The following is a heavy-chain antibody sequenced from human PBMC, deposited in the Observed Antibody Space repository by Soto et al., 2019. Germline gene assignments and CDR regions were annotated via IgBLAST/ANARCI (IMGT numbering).Heavy chain of an antibody. D-gene: IGHD2-15*01. V-gene: IGHV2-5*02. CDR1: GFSLTNSGVG. Sequence: QITLKESGPPLVEPTQTLTLTCSFSGFSLTNSGVGVGWFRQAPGKALECLGIIYWDNDRRYNPSLKTRLTITKDTSKKQVVLSTTYMEPVDTGTYYCAHRASYSAWDVGWFDSWGQGTPVTVS. CDR3: AHRASYSAWDVGWFDS. J-gene: IGHJ5*01. CDR2: IYWDNDR.